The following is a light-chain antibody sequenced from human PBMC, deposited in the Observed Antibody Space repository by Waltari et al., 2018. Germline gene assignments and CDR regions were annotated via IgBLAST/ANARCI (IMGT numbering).Light chain of an antibody. Sequence: EIVLTQSPGTLSLSPGERAILSCRASQCVSRNYLAWYQKKSGQAPRLLIYHAVSRASGIADRFSGSGSGTDFTLTITSLEPEDFAVYYCQQYANSPPGFGQGTKVEIK. J-gene: IGKJ1*01. CDR3: QQYANSPPG. V-gene: IGKV3-20*01. CDR1: QCVSRNY. CDR2: HAV.